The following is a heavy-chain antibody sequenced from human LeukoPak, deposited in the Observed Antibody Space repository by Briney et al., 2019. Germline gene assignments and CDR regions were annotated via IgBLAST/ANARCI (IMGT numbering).Heavy chain of an antibody. CDR3: ARSFHSSSWYFDY. CDR2: IYYSGST. D-gene: IGHD6-13*01. CDR1: GGTISSYY. J-gene: IGHJ4*02. Sequence: SETLSLTCTVSGGTISSYYWSWIRQPPGKGLEWIGYIYYSGSTNYNPSLNSRVTISVDTFKNQFSLKLSSVTAADTAVYYCARSFHSSSWYFDYWGQGTLVTVSS. V-gene: IGHV4-59*08.